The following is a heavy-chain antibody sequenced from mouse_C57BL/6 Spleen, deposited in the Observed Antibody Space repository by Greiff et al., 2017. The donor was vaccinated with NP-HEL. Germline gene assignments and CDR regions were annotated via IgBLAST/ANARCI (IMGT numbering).Heavy chain of an antibody. V-gene: IGHV6-3*01. CDR2: IRLKSDNYAT. CDR1: GFTFSNYW. Sequence: EVKLQESGGGLVQPGGSMKLSCVASGFTFSNYWMNWVRQSPEKGLEWVAQIRLKSDNYATHYAESVKGRFTISRDDSKSSVYLQMNNLRAEDTGIYYCQTYYGSSYVAVHFDYWGQGTTLTVSS. J-gene: IGHJ2*01. D-gene: IGHD1-1*01. CDR3: QTYYGSSYVAVHFDY.